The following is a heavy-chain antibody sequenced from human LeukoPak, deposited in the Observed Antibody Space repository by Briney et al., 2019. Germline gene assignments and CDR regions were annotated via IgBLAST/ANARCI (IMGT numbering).Heavy chain of an antibody. V-gene: IGHV3-11*01. D-gene: IGHD2-2*01. CDR3: ARGRKYQLLKKTTGFDP. Sequence: GGSLRLSCAASGFTFSDYYMSWIRQAPGKGLEWVSYISSSGSTIYYADSVKGRFTISRDNAKNSLYLQMNSLRAEDTAVYYCARGRKYQLLKKTTGFDPWGQGTLVTVSS. J-gene: IGHJ5*02. CDR2: ISSSGSTI. CDR1: GFTFSDYY.